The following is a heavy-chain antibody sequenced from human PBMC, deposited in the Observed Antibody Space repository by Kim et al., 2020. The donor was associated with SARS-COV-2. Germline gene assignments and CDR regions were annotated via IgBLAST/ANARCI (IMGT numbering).Heavy chain of an antibody. CDR2: MNPNSGNT. CDR3: ARGLPQDIVVVVEEYYYYYYGMDV. J-gene: IGHJ6*02. D-gene: IGHD2-15*01. CDR1: GYTFTSYD. Sequence: ASVKVSCKASGYTFTSYDINWVRQATGQGLEWMGWMNPNSGNTGYAQKFQGRVTMTRNTSISTAYMELSSLRSEDTAVYYCARGLPQDIVVVVEEYYYYYYGMDVWGQGTTVTVAS. V-gene: IGHV1-8*01.